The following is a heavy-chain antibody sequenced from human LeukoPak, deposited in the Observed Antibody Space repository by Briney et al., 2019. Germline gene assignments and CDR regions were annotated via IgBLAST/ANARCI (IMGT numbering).Heavy chain of an antibody. V-gene: IGHV3-48*01. D-gene: IGHD6-13*01. J-gene: IGHJ6*03. CDR2: ISGSSAAI. CDR3: ARDPSRGYNYYSYMDV. CDR1: GFSFSNYA. Sequence: GGSLRLSCAASGFSFSNYAMNWVRQAPGKGLEWVSYISGSSAAIYYADSVEGRFTISRDKAKNSLYLQMNSLRAEDTAVYYCARDPSRGYNYYSYMDVWGKGTSVTVSS.